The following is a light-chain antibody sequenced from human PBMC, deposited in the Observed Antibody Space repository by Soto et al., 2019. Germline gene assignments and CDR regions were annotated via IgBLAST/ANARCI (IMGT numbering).Light chain of an antibody. CDR2: QTS. J-gene: IGKJ1*01. Sequence: DIKMSQSPYTLYASVGERVTLTCRASQNISSWLAWYQQKPGKAPNLLIYQTSNLESGVPSRFSGTGSGTEFILTITNLQPEDFATYYCLQHTYIWSFGQGTKVAIK. V-gene: IGKV1-5*03. CDR1: QNISSW. CDR3: LQHTYIWS.